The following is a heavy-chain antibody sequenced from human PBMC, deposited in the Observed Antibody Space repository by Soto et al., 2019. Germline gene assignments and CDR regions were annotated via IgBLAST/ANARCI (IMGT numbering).Heavy chain of an antibody. CDR3: ANTPWVSYDFLPPNWFDP. J-gene: IGHJ5*02. V-gene: IGHV4-39*01. CDR1: GGSISSSSYY. CDR2: IYYSGST. Sequence: SETLSLTCTVSGGSISSSSYYWGWIRQPPGKGLEWIGSIYYSGSTYYNPSLKSRVTISVDTSKNQFSLKLSSVTAADTAVYYCANTPWVSYDFLPPNWFDPWGQGTLVTVSS. D-gene: IGHD3-3*01.